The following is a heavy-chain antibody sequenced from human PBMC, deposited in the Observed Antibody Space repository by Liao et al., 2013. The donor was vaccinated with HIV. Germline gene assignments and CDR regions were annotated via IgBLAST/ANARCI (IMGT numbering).Heavy chain of an antibody. CDR1: GGSIYSNF. CDR2: IYASGST. Sequence: QVQLQESGPGLVKPSETLSLTCNVSGGSIYSNFWSWIRQPAGKGLEWIGRIYASGSTNYNPSLKSRVTMSVDTSKNQFSLKLTSVTAADTAVYFCAAIPRGNLITNFDYWGREPWSPSP. CDR3: AAIPRGNLITNFDY. D-gene: IGHD1-1*01. V-gene: IGHV4-4*07. J-gene: IGHJ4*02.